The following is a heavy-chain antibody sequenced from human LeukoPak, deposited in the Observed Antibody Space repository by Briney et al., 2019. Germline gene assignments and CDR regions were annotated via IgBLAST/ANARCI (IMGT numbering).Heavy chain of an antibody. Sequence: TGGSLRLSCTASGFTFGDYAMSWFRQAPGKGLEWVGFIRSKAYGGTTEYAASVKGRFTISRDDSKSIAYLQMNSLKTEDTAVYYCTRVGRDGYYYYMDVWGKGTTVTISS. CDR3: TRVGRDGYYYYMDV. CDR1: GFTFGDYA. CDR2: IRSKAYGGTT. V-gene: IGHV3-49*03. J-gene: IGHJ6*03. D-gene: IGHD5-24*01.